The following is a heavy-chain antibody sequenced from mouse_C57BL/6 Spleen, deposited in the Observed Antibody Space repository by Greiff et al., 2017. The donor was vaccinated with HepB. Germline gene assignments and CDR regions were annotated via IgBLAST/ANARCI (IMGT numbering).Heavy chain of an antibody. CDR1: GYTFTSYW. D-gene: IGHD2-2*01. Sequence: VQLQQPGAELVKPGASVKLSCKASGYTFTSYWMHWVKQRPGQGLEWIGMIHPNSGSTNYNEKFKSKATLTVDKSSRTAYMQLSSLTSEDSAVYYCARPMVTRAMDYWGQGTSVTVSS. CDR3: ARPMVTRAMDY. J-gene: IGHJ4*01. V-gene: IGHV1-64*01. CDR2: IHPNSGST.